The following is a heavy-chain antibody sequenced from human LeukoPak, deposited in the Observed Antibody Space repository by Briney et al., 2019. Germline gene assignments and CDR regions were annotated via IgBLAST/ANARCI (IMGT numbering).Heavy chain of an antibody. CDR2: ISAYNGNT. CDR3: ARHSMRCSSTSCYTAEYYFDY. Sequence: AASVKVSCKASGYTFTSYGISWVRQAPGQGLEWMGWISAYNGNTNYAQKLQGRGTMTTDPSTSTAHMELRSLRSDDTAVYYCARHSMRCSSTSCYTAEYYFDYWGQGTLVTVSS. D-gene: IGHD2-2*02. CDR1: GYTFTSYG. V-gene: IGHV1-18*01. J-gene: IGHJ4*02.